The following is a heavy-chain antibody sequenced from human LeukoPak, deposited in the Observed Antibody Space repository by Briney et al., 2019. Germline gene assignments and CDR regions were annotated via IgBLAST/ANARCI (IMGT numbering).Heavy chain of an antibody. CDR2: IYHSGST. D-gene: IGHD3-10*01. J-gene: IGHJ5*02. CDR1: GGSISSSSYY. V-gene: IGHV4-39*07. CDR3: ARVWGDYYYGSRWFDP. Sequence: SETLSLTCTVSGGSISSSSYYWGWIRQPPGKGLEWIGSIYHSGSTYYNPSLKSRVTISVDTSKNQFSLKLSSVTAADTAVYYCARVWGDYYYGSRWFDPWGRGTLVTVSS.